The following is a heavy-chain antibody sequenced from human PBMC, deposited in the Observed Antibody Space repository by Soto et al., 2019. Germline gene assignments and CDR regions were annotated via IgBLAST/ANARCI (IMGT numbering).Heavy chain of an antibody. CDR3: TRWDGRCSGGSCVFDS. Sequence: EVQLVESGGGLVQSGGSLRLSCIASGFSLTQYWMSWVRQTPRKGLEWVAKINEDGTKRDYMESVEGRFTSSRDNAKNSVSLQMNSLRADDTAVYFCTRWDGRCSGGSCVFDSWGQGTLVTVSS. V-gene: IGHV3-7*01. J-gene: IGHJ4*02. CDR2: INEDGTKR. D-gene: IGHD2-15*01. CDR1: GFSLTQYW.